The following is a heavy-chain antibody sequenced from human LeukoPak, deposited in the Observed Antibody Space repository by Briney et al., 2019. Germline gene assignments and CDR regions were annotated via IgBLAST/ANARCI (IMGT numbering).Heavy chain of an antibody. J-gene: IGHJ4*02. CDR3: AREGGYYDILTGYPPDY. CDR1: GLTFSSYE. V-gene: IGHV3-48*03. CDR2: ISSSGSTI. Sequence: GGSLRLSCAASGLTFSSYEMNWVRQAPGKGLEWVSYISSSGSTIYYADSVKGRFTISRDNAKNSLYLQMNSLRAEDTAVYYCAREGGYYDILTGYPPDYWGQGTLVTASS. D-gene: IGHD3-9*01.